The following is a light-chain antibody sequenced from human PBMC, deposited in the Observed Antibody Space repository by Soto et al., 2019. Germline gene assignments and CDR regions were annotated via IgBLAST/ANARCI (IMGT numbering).Light chain of an antibody. CDR3: QQFAGSPPAFT. CDR1: QYVDRRH. J-gene: IGKJ2*01. V-gene: IGKV3-20*01. CDR2: GSS. Sequence: LTQSPGTLSLSPGESATLSCRATQYVDRRHLAWYQPKPGQAPRLLIYGSSIRATGIPDRFSGSGSGTDFTFTIRKLEPEDFAFYYWQQFAGSPPAFTFAQGTKLEL.